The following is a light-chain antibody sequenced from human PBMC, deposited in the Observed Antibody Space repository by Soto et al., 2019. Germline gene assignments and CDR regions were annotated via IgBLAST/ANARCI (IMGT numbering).Light chain of an antibody. CDR3: QSYDSSLSGYV. CDR1: SSNIGAGYE. J-gene: IGLJ1*01. CDR2: GNS. V-gene: IGLV1-40*01. Sequence: QSVLTQPPSVSGAPGQRVTISCTGSSSNIGAGYEVHWYQQLPGTAPNLLIYGNSNRPSGVPDRFSGSKSGTSASLAITGFQAEDEADYYCQSYDSSLSGYVFGTGTKVTVL.